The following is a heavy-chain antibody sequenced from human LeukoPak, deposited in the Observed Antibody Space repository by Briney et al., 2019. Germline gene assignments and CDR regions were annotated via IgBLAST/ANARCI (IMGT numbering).Heavy chain of an antibody. CDR2: ISTYIGVT. V-gene: IGHV1-18*04. J-gene: IGHJ5*02. CDR3: ARDSDYSGNGNGDWFDP. D-gene: IGHD4-11*01. CDR1: GFSFTSFG. Sequence: ASVKVSFKASGFSFTSFGVSWVRQAPGQGLEWMGWISTYIGVTHYAEKFEDRVTMTIDTSTTTAYMELRSLRYDDTAVYYCARDSDYSGNGNGDWFDPWGQGTVVTVSS.